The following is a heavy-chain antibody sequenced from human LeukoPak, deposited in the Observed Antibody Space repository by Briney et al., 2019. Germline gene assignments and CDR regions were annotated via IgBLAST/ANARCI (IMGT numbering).Heavy chain of an antibody. CDR2: ISGSGGST. CDR3: ARAYSSSSGRDAFDS. Sequence: AGGSLRLSCAASGFTFSSYAMSWVRQAPGKGLEWVSAISGSGGSTHYADSVKGRFTISRDSAKTSLFLQMNSLRDEDTAVYYCARAYSSSSGRDAFDSWGLGTLVTVSS. V-gene: IGHV3-23*01. D-gene: IGHD6-6*01. J-gene: IGHJ3*02. CDR1: GFTFSSYA.